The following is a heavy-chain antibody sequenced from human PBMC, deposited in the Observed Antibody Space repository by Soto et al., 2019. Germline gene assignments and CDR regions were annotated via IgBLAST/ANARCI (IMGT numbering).Heavy chain of an antibody. D-gene: IGHD3-3*01. CDR3: GRVPSDTTVYYAF. V-gene: IGHV1-46*01. CDR1: GYTFTTYY. J-gene: IGHJ4*02. CDR2: IDPSGGAT. Sequence: QVQLVQSGAEVKRPGASVRVPCKASGYTFTTYYIHWVRQAPGQGLEWMGIIDPSGGATNYAQKFRSRITMTRNTTANLFYLPRSILRSDDAAVYYCGRVPSDTTVYYAFWGQGTLVTVSS.